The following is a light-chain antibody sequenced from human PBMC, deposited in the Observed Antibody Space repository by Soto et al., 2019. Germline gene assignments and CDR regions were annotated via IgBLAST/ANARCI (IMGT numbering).Light chain of an antibody. CDR2: GTS. Sequence: IVLTQSPVTLSLSPGERATLSCRASQSVPRSYLAWYQQKPGQAPRLLIYGTSSRATGIPDRFSGSGSGADFTLTISRLEPEDFAVFYCQQYGSSITFGQGTRLEIK. J-gene: IGKJ5*01. V-gene: IGKV3-20*01. CDR1: QSVPRSY. CDR3: QQYGSSIT.